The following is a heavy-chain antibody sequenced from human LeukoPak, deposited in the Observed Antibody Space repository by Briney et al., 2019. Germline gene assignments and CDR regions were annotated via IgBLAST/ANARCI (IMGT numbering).Heavy chain of an antibody. Sequence: SETLSLTCAVYGGSFSGYYWSWIRQPPGKGLEWIGEINHSGSTNYNPSLKSRVTISVDTSKNQFSLKLSSVTAADTAVYYCARRRDYVWGSYRCWFDPWGQGTLVTVSS. D-gene: IGHD3-16*02. CDR2: INHSGST. J-gene: IGHJ5*02. V-gene: IGHV4-34*01. CDR1: GGSFSGYY. CDR3: ARRRDYVWGSYRCWFDP.